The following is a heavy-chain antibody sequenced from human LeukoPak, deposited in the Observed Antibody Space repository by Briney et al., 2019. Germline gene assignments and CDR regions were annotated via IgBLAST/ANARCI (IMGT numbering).Heavy chain of an antibody. CDR3: ASSPDYGDYQFDY. J-gene: IGHJ4*02. Sequence: PSETLSLTCTVSGVSISSSSYYWGWIRQPPGKGLEWIGSIYYSGSTYYNPSLKSRVTISVDTSKNQFSLKLSSVAAADTAVYYCASSPDYGDYQFDYWGQGTLVTVSS. CDR1: GVSISSSSYY. V-gene: IGHV4-39*01. D-gene: IGHD4-17*01. CDR2: IYYSGST.